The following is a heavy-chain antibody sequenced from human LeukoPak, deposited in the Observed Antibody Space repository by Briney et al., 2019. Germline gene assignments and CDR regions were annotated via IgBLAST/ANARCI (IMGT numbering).Heavy chain of an antibody. J-gene: IGHJ4*02. CDR1: GFTFSSYA. CDR3: ANSGSYFDGDY. V-gene: IGHV3-21*01. CDR2: ISSSSSYI. D-gene: IGHD1-26*01. Sequence: GGSLRLSCAASGFTFSSYAMSWVRQAPGKGLEWVSSISSSSSYIYYADSVKGRFTISRDNAKNSLYLQMNSLRAEDTAVYYCANSGSYFDGDYWGQGTLVTVSS.